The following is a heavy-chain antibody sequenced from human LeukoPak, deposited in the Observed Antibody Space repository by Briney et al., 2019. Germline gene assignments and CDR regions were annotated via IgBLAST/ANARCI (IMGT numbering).Heavy chain of an antibody. D-gene: IGHD3-16*02. CDR3: AASRGYYDYVWGSYRYDAFDI. V-gene: IGHV1-46*01. CDR1: GYTFTSYY. CDR2: INPSGGST. J-gene: IGHJ3*02. Sequence: ASVKLSCKASGYTFTSYYMHWVRQAPGQGLEWMGIINPSGGSTSYAQKFQGRVTMTTDTSTSTAYMELRSLRSDDTAVYYCAASRGYYDYVWGSYRYDAFDIWGQGTMVTVSS.